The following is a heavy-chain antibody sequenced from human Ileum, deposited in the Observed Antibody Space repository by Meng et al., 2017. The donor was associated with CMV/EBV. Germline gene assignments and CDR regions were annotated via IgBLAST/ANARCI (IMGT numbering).Heavy chain of an antibody. J-gene: IGHJ4*02. D-gene: IGHD4-11*01. CDR2: ISYDGDNK. Sequence: SLKISCSVSGFTFRNYPMHWVRQAPGKGLEWVAGISYDGDNKYHIDSVRGRFTISRDNSKNVLFLQMNGLRGDDTAIYYCARENDYNNYFDYWGRGTQVTVSS. CDR1: GFTFRNYP. CDR3: ARENDYNNYFDY. V-gene: IGHV3-30-3*01.